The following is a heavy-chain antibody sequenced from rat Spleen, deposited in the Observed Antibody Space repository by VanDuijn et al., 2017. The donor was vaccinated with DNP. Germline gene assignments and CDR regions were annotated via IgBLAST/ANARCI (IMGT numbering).Heavy chain of an antibody. CDR1: GFTFHNYW. CDR2: NTSSGGTT. Sequence: EVQLVESGGDLVQPGRSLKLSCVGSGFTFHNYWMTWFRQVPGKGLEWVASNTSSGGTTYYSVSVKGRFTISRDNAKNTLYLQMNSLRSEDTATYYCARGPLRPPFDYWGQGVVVTVSS. V-gene: IGHV5-31*01. CDR3: ARGPLRPPFDY. D-gene: IGHD1-11*01. J-gene: IGHJ2*01.